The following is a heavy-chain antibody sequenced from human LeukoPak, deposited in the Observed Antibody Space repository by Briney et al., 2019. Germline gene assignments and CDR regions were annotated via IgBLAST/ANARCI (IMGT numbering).Heavy chain of an antibody. CDR1: GGTFSSYA. Sequence: SVKVSCKASGGTFSSYAISWVRQAPGQGREWMGRIIPILGIANYAQKLRGRVTITADKSTSTGYMELSSLRCEGTAVYYCARDRVAAAGTLFYYFYGMDVWGQGTTVTVSS. J-gene: IGHJ6*01. D-gene: IGHD6-13*01. CDR2: IIPILGIA. CDR3: ARDRVAAAGTLFYYFYGMDV. V-gene: IGHV1-69*04.